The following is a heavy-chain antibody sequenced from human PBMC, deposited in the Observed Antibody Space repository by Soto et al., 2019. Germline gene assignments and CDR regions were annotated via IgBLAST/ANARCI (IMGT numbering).Heavy chain of an antibody. J-gene: IGHJ4*02. CDR1: GGSISSYY. Sequence: SETLSLTCTVSGGSISSYYLSWIRQPPGKGLEWIGYIYYSGSTNYNPSLKSRVTISVDTSKNQFSLKLSSVTAADTAVYYCARRYGGTFDYWGQGALVTVSS. CDR2: IYYSGST. V-gene: IGHV4-59*08. D-gene: IGHD2-15*01. CDR3: ARRYGGTFDY.